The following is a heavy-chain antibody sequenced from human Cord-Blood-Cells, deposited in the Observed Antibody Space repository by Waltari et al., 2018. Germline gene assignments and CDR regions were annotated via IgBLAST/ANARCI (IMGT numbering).Heavy chain of an antibody. CDR1: GGTFSSYA. J-gene: IGHJ4*02. V-gene: IGHV1-69*06. CDR3: ARDLNCGGDCYDY. CDR2: FIPIFGTA. Sequence: QVPLVQSGAEVKKPGSSVKVSCKASGGTFSSYAIRCVRQAPGQGLEWMGGFIPIFGTANYAQKFQGRVTITADKSPSTAYMELSSLRSEDTAVYYCARDLNCGGDCYDYWGQGTLVTVSS. D-gene: IGHD2-21*01.